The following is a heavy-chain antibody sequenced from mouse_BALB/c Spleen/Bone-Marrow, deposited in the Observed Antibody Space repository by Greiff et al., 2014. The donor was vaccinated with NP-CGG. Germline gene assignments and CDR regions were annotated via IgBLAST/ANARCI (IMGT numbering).Heavy chain of an antibody. V-gene: IGHV14-3*02. CDR1: GFNIKDTY. Sequence: VQLQQSGAELVKPGASVKLSCTASGFNIKDTYMHWVKQRPEQGLEWIGRIDPANGNTKYDPKFQGKATITAGTSSNAAYLQLSSLTSEDTAVYYCALYYDYDVGYWGQGTTLTVSS. CDR3: ALYYDYDVGY. J-gene: IGHJ2*01. D-gene: IGHD2-4*01. CDR2: IDPANGNT.